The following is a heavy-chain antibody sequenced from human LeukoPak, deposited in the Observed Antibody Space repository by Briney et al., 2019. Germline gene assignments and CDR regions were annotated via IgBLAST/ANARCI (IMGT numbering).Heavy chain of an antibody. CDR3: VRLGARDLNDAFDI. CDR2: IYYSGKT. Sequence: SETLSLTRTVSGGSISSYYWAWIRQPPGKGLEWSGNIYYSGKTNYNPSLKSRVTISVDTSKNQFSLKLSSVTAADTAVFYCVRLGARDLNDAFDIWGQGTMVTVSS. V-gene: IGHV4-59*08. J-gene: IGHJ3*02. CDR1: GGSISSYY. D-gene: IGHD1-26*01.